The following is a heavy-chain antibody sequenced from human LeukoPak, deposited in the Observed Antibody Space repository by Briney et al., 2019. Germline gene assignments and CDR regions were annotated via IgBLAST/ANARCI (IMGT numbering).Heavy chain of an antibody. CDR3: AREWREYPVYAFDI. D-gene: IGHD3-10*01. Sequence: GASVKVSCKASGYTFTSYAMNWVRQAPGQGLEWMGWINTNTGNPTYAQGFTGRFVFSLDTSVSTAYLQISSLKAEDTAVYYCAREWREYPVYAFDIWGQGTMVTVSS. J-gene: IGHJ3*02. CDR1: GYTFTSYA. CDR2: INTNTGNP. V-gene: IGHV7-4-1*02.